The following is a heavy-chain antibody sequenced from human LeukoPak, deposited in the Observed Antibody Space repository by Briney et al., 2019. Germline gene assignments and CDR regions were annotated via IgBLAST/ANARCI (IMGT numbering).Heavy chain of an antibody. D-gene: IGHD3-22*01. Sequence: PSETLSLTCTVSGYSISSGYYWGWIRPPPGKGLEWIGSIYHSGSTYYNPSLKSRVTISVDTSKNQFSLKLSSVTAADTAVYYCARATYDSSGAKNTFDYWGQGTLVTVSS. CDR3: ARATYDSSGAKNTFDY. J-gene: IGHJ4*02. V-gene: IGHV4-38-2*02. CDR1: GYSISSGYY. CDR2: IYHSGST.